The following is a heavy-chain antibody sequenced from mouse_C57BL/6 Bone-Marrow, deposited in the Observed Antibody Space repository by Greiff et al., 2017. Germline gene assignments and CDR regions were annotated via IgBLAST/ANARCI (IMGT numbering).Heavy chain of an antibody. J-gene: IGHJ4*01. V-gene: IGHV5-4*03. CDR1: GFTFSSYA. D-gene: IGHD2-3*01. CDR3: ARWLLGAMDY. Sequence: EVKLVESGGGLVKPGGSLKLSCAASGFTFSSYAMSWVRQTPEKRLEWVATISDGGSYTYYPDNVQGRFTISRDNAKNNLYLQMSHLKSEDTAMYYCARWLLGAMDYWGQGTSVTVSS. CDR2: ISDGGSYT.